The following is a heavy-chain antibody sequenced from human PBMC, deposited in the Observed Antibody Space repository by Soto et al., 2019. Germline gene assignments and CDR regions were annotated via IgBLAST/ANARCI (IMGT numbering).Heavy chain of an antibody. Sequence: GASVKVSCKASGYTFTSYGFSWVRQAPGQGLEWMGWISAYNGDTNYPQKFQARVTMTTDTSTSTAYLDLRSLRFDDTAVYYCARSSGTYPPSRYYYGLDVWGQGTTVTV. D-gene: IGHD1-26*01. CDR1: GYTFTSYG. J-gene: IGHJ6*02. CDR3: ARSSGTYPPSRYYYGLDV. V-gene: IGHV1-18*01. CDR2: ISAYNGDT.